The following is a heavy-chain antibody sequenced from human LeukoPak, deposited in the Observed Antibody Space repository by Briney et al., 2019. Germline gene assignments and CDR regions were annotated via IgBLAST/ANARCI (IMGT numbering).Heavy chain of an antibody. CDR1: GGSISSGSYY. Sequence: SETLSLTCTVSGGSISSGSYYWSWIRQPAGQGLVWIGRIYTSGSTNYNPSLKSRVTISVDTSKNQFSLKLSSVTAADTAVYYCARDGLYSSSSLCYFDYWGQGTLVTVSS. D-gene: IGHD6-6*01. CDR3: ARDGLYSSSSLCYFDY. J-gene: IGHJ4*02. CDR2: IYTSGST. V-gene: IGHV4-61*02.